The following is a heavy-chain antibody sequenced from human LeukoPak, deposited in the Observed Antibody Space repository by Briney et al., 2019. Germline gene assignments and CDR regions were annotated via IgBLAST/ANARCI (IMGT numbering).Heavy chain of an antibody. Sequence: PGGSLRFSSAASGFTISYNYMRWVRQAPGKGLEWVSVIYSGGSTFYADSVKGRFTISRDNSKNTLYLQMNSLRAEDTAVYYCASDRYSPEYFQHWGQGTLVTVSS. D-gene: IGHD2-15*01. CDR1: GFTISYNY. CDR3: ASDRYSPEYFQH. CDR2: IYSGGST. J-gene: IGHJ1*01. V-gene: IGHV3-66*01.